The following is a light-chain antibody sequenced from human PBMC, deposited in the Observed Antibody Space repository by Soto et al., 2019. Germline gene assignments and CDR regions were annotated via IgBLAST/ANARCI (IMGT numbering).Light chain of an antibody. J-gene: IGLJ1*01. V-gene: IGLV2-14*01. CDR1: SSDVGGYNH. Sequence: QSALTQPASVSGSPGQSITISCAGTSSDVGGYNHVSWYQQHPGKAPKLMIYDVSNRPSGVSNRFSGSKSGNTASLNISGLQAEDEADYYCSSYTSSSTLYVFGPGTKLTVL. CDR3: SSYTSSSTLYV. CDR2: DVS.